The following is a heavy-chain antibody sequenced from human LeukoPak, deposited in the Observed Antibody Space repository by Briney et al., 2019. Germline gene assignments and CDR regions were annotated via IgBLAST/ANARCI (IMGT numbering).Heavy chain of an antibody. V-gene: IGHV4-39*07. CDR3: ARDRAHDGSGSYYDY. D-gene: IGHD3-10*01. CDR1: GGSISSNNHY. J-gene: IGHJ4*02. CDR2: IYYSGTT. Sequence: SETLSLTCTVSGGSISSNNHYWGWIRQPPGKGLEWIGSIYYSGTTFYNPSLKSRLTVSVDTSKNQFSLKLTSVTAADTAVYYCARDRAHDGSGSYYDYWGQGTLVTVSS.